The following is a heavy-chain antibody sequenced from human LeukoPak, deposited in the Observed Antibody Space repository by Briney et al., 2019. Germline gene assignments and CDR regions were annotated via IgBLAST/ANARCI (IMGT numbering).Heavy chain of an antibody. CDR1: GYTFTSYY. D-gene: IGHD1-1*01. V-gene: IGHV1-46*01. CDR3: ARDLVQTTLSYYYYYGMDV. Sequence: ASVKVSCKASGYTFTSYYMHWVRQAPGQGLEWMGIINPSGGSTSYAQKFQGRVTTTRDTSTSTVYMELSSLRSEDTAVYYCARDLVQTTLSYYYYYGMDVWGQGTTVTVSS. J-gene: IGHJ6*02. CDR2: INPSGGST.